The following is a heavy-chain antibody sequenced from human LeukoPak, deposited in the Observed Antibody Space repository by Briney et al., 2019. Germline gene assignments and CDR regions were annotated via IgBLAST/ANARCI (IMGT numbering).Heavy chain of an antibody. J-gene: IGHJ4*02. V-gene: IGHV3-7*03. D-gene: IGHD6-13*01. CDR2: ISPDGRTK. CDR3: ATGASGSWDF. Sequence: QTGGSLRLSCAASGFTFSRSWMSWVRQPPGKGLEWVANISPDGRTKYHMDSVKGRFTISRDNAKDSLYLEMSRLRDDDTAMYYCATGASGSWDFGGQGTLVTVSS. CDR1: GFTFSRSW.